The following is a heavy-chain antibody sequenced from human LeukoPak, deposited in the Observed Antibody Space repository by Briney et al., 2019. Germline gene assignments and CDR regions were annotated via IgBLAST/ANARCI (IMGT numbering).Heavy chain of an antibody. D-gene: IGHD2-8*01. J-gene: IGHJ3*02. Sequence: GGPLRLSCAASGFTFSDYYMSWIRQAPGKGLEWVANIKQDGSEKYYVDSVKGRFTISRDNAKNSLYLQMNSLRAEDTAVYYCSVYDAFDIWGQGTMVTVSS. CDR3: SVYDAFDI. CDR2: IKQDGSEK. V-gene: IGHV3-7*01. CDR1: GFTFSDYY.